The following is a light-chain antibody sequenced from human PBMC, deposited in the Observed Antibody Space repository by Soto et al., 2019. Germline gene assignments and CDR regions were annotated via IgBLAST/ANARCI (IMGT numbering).Light chain of an antibody. CDR3: QQLNSYPIT. J-gene: IGKJ3*01. Sequence: DIQLTQSPSFLSASVGDRVTITCRASQDIASYLVWYQQKPGKAPKLLIYAASTLQSGVPSRFSGSGSGTEFTLTISSLQPEDFATYYCQQLNSYPITFGPGTKVDIK. V-gene: IGKV1-9*01. CDR1: QDIASY. CDR2: AAS.